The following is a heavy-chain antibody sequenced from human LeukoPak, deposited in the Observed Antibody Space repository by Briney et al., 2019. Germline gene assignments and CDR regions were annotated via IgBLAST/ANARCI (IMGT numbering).Heavy chain of an antibody. D-gene: IGHD4-17*01. Sequence: ASVKVSCKASGYTFTGYYMHWVRQAPGQGLEWMGWINPNSGGTNYAQKFQGRVTMTRDTSISTDYMELSRLRSDDTAVYYCARDRATVTDGVWFDPWGQGTLVTVSS. CDR3: ARDRATVTDGVWFDP. CDR1: GYTFTGYY. J-gene: IGHJ5*02. CDR2: INPNSGGT. V-gene: IGHV1-2*02.